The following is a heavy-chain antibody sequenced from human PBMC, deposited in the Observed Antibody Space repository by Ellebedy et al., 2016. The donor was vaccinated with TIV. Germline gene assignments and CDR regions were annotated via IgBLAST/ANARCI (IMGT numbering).Heavy chain of an antibody. CDR3: ARGGGKTSYFWQY. CDR1: GLVFSDYC. D-gene: IGHD3-16*01. J-gene: IGHJ4*02. CDR2: ISSDGIEK. Sequence: PWGSLRLSCAASGLVFSDYCMTWLRVSPGKGPEWVATISSDGIEKYYADSVKGRFTVSRDNTENSMYLQMNSLGADDTGVYYCARGGGKTSYFWQYWGQGTPLTVSP. V-gene: IGHV3-7*03.